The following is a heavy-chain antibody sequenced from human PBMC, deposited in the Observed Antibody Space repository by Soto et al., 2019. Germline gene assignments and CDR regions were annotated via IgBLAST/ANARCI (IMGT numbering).Heavy chain of an antibody. CDR2: INTKTGGT. Sequence: ASVKVSCKASGYIFTGYYIQWVRQAPGQGLEWMGWINTKTGGTKYAQKFQGWVTMTRDTSISTAYMELSRLRSDDTAVYYCATSRKYYYDSSGPDAFDVWGQGTMVTVSS. CDR3: ATSRKYYYDSSGPDAFDV. D-gene: IGHD3-22*01. CDR1: GYIFTGYY. J-gene: IGHJ3*01. V-gene: IGHV1-2*04.